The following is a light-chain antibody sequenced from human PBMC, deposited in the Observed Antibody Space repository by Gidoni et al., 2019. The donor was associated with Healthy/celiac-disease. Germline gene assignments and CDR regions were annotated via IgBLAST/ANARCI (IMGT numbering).Light chain of an antibody. CDR3: QAWDSSTGEV. CDR2: QDS. CDR1: KLGDKY. J-gene: IGLJ2*01. V-gene: IGLV3-1*01. Sequence: SYELTQPPSVSVSPGQTASITCSGDKLGDKYACWYQQKPGQSPVLVIYQDSKRPSGIPERFSGSNSGNTATLTISGTQAMDEADYYCQAWDSSTGEVFSGGTKLTVL.